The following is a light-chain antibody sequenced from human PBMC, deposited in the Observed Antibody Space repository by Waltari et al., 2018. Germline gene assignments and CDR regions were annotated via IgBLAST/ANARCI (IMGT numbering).Light chain of an antibody. Sequence: QSALTPPASVSGSPGQSITLSCPGTSSDVGGSHFVSWYQHHPGKAPKLLIYDVNNRPSGVSDRFSGSKSGNTASLTISGLQAEDEADYYCSSYTSSTSVVFGGGTQLTVL. CDR1: SSDVGGSHF. J-gene: IGLJ2*01. CDR3: SSYTSSTSVV. CDR2: DVN. V-gene: IGLV2-14*03.